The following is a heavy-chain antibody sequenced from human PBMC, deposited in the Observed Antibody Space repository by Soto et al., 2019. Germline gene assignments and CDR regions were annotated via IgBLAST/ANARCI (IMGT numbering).Heavy chain of an antibody. Sequence: GGSLRLSCAASGFTFSSYWMHWVRQAPGKGLVWVSRINSDGSSTSYADSVKGRFTISRDNAKNTLYLQMNSLRAEDTAVYDCARGYYYGSGSYGMEVWGQGTTVTVSS. CDR1: GFTFSSYW. V-gene: IGHV3-74*01. J-gene: IGHJ6*02. CDR2: INSDGSST. D-gene: IGHD3-10*01. CDR3: ARGYYYGSGSYGMEV.